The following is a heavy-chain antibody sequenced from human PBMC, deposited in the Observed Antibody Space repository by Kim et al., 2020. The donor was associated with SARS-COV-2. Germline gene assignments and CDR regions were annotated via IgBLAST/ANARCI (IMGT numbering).Heavy chain of an antibody. J-gene: IGHJ5*02. CDR1: GGSISSYY. Sequence: SETLSLTCTVSGGSISSYYWTWIRQPPGKGLAWIGYIYYSGSTNYNPSLKSRVIISVDTSKNQFSLKLNSVTAADTAMYYCASFSWIQLWLTWGQGTLVTVSS. V-gene: IGHV4-59*08. CDR3: ASFSWIQLWLT. CDR2: IYYSGST. D-gene: IGHD5-18*01.